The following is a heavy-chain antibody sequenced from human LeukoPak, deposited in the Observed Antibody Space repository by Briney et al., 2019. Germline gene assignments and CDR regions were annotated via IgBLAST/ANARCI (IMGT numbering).Heavy chain of an antibody. D-gene: IGHD6-19*01. CDR2: ISYDGSNK. CDR1: GFTFSSYA. CDR3: ARSGYSSGWYGGPDDY. J-gene: IGHJ4*02. V-gene: IGHV3-30-3*01. Sequence: GGSLRLSCAASGFTFSSYAMHWVRQALGKGLEWVAVISYDGSNKYYADSVKGRFTISRDNSKNTLYLQMNSLRAEDTAVYYCARSGYSSGWYGGPDDYWGQGTLVTVSS.